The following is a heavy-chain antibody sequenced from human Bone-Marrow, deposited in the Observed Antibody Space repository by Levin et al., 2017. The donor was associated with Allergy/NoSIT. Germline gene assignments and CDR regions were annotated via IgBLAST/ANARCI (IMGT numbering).Heavy chain of an antibody. D-gene: IGHD3-9*01. J-gene: IGHJ6*02. CDR2: ISYDGNNK. CDR1: GFTFSSYT. V-gene: IGHV3-30-3*01. CDR3: ARSGYDEIFTGWAMDL. Sequence: QTGGSLRLSCAASGFTFSSYTIHWVRQAPGKGLEWVAVISYDGNNKYYADSVKGRFTISRDNSKKTMYLQMNSLRAEDTALYYCARSGYDEIFTGWAMDLWGQGTTVTVSS.